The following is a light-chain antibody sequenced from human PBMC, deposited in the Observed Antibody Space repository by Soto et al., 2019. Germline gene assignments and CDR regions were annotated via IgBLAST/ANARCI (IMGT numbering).Light chain of an antibody. CDR1: QTISSW. CDR2: SAS. V-gene: IGKV1-5*01. CDR3: HQYSSYSWT. J-gene: IGKJ1*01. Sequence: IQMTQSPATLSGSVGDRVTITCRASQTISSWLAWYQQKPGKAPKLLIYSASNLESGVPSRFSGSGSETDFTLTISGLQPDDFATYYCHQYSSYSWTFGQGTKVDIK.